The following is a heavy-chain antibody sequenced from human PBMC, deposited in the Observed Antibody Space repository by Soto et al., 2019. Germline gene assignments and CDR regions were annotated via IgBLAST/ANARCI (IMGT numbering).Heavy chain of an antibody. V-gene: IGHV1-46*01. Sequence: GASVKVSCKASGYTFTSYYMHWVRQAPGQGLEWMGIINPSGGSTSYAQKFQGRVTMTRDTSTSTVYMELSSLRSEDTAVYYCAREGSLYYYDSSGYRDAFDIWGQGTMVT. CDR3: AREGSLYYYDSSGYRDAFDI. J-gene: IGHJ3*02. D-gene: IGHD3-22*01. CDR1: GYTFTSYY. CDR2: INPSGGST.